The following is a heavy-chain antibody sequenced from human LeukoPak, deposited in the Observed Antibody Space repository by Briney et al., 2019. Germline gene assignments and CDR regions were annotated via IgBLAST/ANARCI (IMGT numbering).Heavy chain of an antibody. CDR3: ARSWYYDSSGYESRAFDI. CDR2: IIPIFGTA. V-gene: IGHV1-69*13. CDR1: GGTFSSYA. D-gene: IGHD3-22*01. J-gene: IGHJ3*02. Sequence: ASVKVSCKASGGTFSSYAISWVRQAPGQGLEWMGGIIPIFGTANYAQKFQGRVTITADESTSTAYMELSSLRSEDTAVYYCARSWYYDSSGYESRAFDIWGQGTMVTVSS.